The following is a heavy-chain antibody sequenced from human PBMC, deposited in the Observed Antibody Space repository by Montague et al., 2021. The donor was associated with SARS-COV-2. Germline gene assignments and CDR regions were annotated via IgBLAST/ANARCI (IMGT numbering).Heavy chain of an antibody. Sequence: SETLSLTCAVYGESFSGYYWTWIRQSSGKGLEWIAEINHSGTTNXNFNPSLRSRVTISVDTSKSQFSLKLSSVTAADTGVYYCARWDPQTLTLIGLRGKSASDYWGQGTLVTVSS. D-gene: IGHD4-23*01. CDR2: INHSGTT. V-gene: IGHV4-34*01. CDR3: ARWDPQTLTLIGLRGKSASDY. J-gene: IGHJ4*02. CDR1: GESFSGYY.